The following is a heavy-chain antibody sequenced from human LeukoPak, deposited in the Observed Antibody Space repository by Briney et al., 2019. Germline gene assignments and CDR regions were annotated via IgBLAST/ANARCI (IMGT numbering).Heavy chain of an antibody. CDR1: GFTFSSYA. Sequence: GGSLRLSCAASGFTFSSYAMSWVRQAPGKGLEWVSAISGSGGSTYYADSVKGRFTISRDNSKNTLYLQMNSLRAEDTAVYYCAKDGPDYYGSGRRNWFDPWGQGTLVTVSS. V-gene: IGHV3-23*01. CDR3: AKDGPDYYGSGRRNWFDP. D-gene: IGHD3-10*01. CDR2: ISGSGGST. J-gene: IGHJ5*02.